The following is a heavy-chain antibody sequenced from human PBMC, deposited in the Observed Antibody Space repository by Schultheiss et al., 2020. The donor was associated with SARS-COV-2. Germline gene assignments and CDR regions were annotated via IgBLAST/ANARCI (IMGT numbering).Heavy chain of an antibody. D-gene: IGHD3-10*01. V-gene: IGHV3-33*05. CDR1: GFTFSSYG. Sequence: GGSLRLSCAASGFTFSSYGMHWVRQAPGKGLEWVAVISYDGSNKYYADSVKGRFTISRDNSKNTLYLQMNSLRAEDTAVYYCARDLRGRFDPWGQGTLVTVSS. J-gene: IGHJ5*02. CDR2: ISYDGSNK. CDR3: ARDLRGRFDP.